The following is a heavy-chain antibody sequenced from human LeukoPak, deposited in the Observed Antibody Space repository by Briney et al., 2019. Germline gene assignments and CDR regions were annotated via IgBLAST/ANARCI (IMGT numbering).Heavy chain of an antibody. CDR3: ARVPIPPYSSSWYQPFDY. Sequence: ASVKVSCKASGCTLTSYDISWVRQAPGQGLEWMGWISAYNGNTNYAQKLQGRVTMTTDTSTSTAYMELRSLRSDDSAVYFCARVPIPPYSSSWYQPFDYWGQGTLVTVSS. CDR1: GCTLTSYD. D-gene: IGHD6-13*01. CDR2: ISAYNGNT. V-gene: IGHV1-18*01. J-gene: IGHJ4*02.